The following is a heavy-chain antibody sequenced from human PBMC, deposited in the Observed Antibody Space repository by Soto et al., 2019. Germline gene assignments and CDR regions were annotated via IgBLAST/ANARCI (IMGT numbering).Heavy chain of an antibody. CDR3: ARHGGEN. CDR1: GYTFTSYY. CDR2: INPSGGSP. D-gene: IGHD3-16*01. J-gene: IGHJ1*01. Sequence: QVQLVQSGAEVKKPWASVKVSCTASGYTFTSYYMHWVRQAPGQGLEWMGIINPSGGSPSYAKKLQGRGSMTRDTSASTVYMEVSSLRSEETAVYYCARHGGENWGQGTLVTVSS. V-gene: IGHV1-46*04.